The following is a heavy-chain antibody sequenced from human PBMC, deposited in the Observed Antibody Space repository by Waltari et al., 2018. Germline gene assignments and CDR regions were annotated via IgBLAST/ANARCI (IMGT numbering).Heavy chain of an antibody. CDR2: IYHSGST. V-gene: IGHV4-38-2*01. CDR3: AGSIVVVVATFDY. J-gene: IGHJ4*02. CDR1: GYSISSGYY. Sequence: QVQLRESGPGLVKPSETLSLTCAVSGYSISSGYYWGWIRQPPGKGLEWIGSIYHSGSTYYNPSLKSRVTISVDTSKNQFSLKLSSVTAADTAVYYCAGSIVVVVATFDYWGQGTLVTVSS. D-gene: IGHD2-15*01.